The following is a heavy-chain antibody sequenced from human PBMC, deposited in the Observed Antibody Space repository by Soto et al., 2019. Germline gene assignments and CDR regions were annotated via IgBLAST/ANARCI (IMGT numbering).Heavy chain of an antibody. J-gene: IGHJ6*03. CDR1: GFTFSSYG. D-gene: IGHD3-16*02. CDR3: ARDYYDYIWGSYRRLLYYYYYYMDV. Sequence: SLRLSCAASGFTFSSYGMHWVRQAPGKGLEWVAVMWYDGSNKYYADSVKGRFTISRDNSKNTLYLQMNSLRAEDTAVYYCARDYYDYIWGSYRRLLYYYYYYMDVWGKGTTVTVSS. CDR2: MWYDGSNK. V-gene: IGHV3-33*01.